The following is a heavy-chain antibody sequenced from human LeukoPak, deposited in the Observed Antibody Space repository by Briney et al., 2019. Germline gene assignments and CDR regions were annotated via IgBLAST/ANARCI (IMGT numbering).Heavy chain of an antibody. CDR3: ARAVTTALDY. J-gene: IGHJ4*02. CDR2: INWNGGST. V-gene: IGHV3-20*04. Sequence: GGSLRLSCAASGFTFDDYGMSWVRQAPGKGLEWVSGINWNGGSTGYADSVKGRFTISRDNTKNSLYLRMNSLRAEDTAVYFCARAVTTALDYWGQGALVTVSS. CDR1: GFTFDDYG. D-gene: IGHD4-17*01.